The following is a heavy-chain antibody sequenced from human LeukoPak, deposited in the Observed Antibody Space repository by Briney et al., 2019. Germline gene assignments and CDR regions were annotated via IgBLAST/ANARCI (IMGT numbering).Heavy chain of an antibody. Sequence: KPSETLSLTCTVSGGSISSSTYYWGWIRQPPGKGLEWIGNIYYSGSTYYHPSLKSRVTISIDTSKNQFSLKLTSVTAADTAVYYCARGVMIVVVPNYGMDVWGQGTTVTVSS. CDR3: ARGVMIVVVPNYGMDV. CDR2: IYYSGST. CDR1: GGSISSSTYY. V-gene: IGHV4-39*07. D-gene: IGHD3-22*01. J-gene: IGHJ6*02.